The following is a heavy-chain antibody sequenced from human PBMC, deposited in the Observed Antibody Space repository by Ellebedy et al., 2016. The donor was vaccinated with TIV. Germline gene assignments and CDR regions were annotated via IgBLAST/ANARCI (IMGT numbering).Heavy chain of an antibody. Sequence: GGSLRLXXAASGFTFSNAWMSWVRQAPGKGLEWVSAISGSGGSTYYADSVKGRFTISRDNSKNTLYLQMNSLRAEDTAVYYCAKDRNDYVWGSYHGYWGQGTLVTVSS. CDR2: ISGSGGST. V-gene: IGHV3-23*01. CDR3: AKDRNDYVWGSYHGY. CDR1: GFTFSNAW. D-gene: IGHD3-16*02. J-gene: IGHJ4*02.